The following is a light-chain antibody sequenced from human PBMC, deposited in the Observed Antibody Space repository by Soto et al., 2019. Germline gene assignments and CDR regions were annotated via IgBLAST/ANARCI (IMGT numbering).Light chain of an antibody. Sequence: EVVMTQSPDTLSVSPGERATLSCRASHTISSRYLAWYQQKPGQAPRLLMYGISRRATGIPDRFSGSGSGTDFTLTITRLEPEDFAVYYCQQYVTSSPRTFGQGTKVDIK. CDR1: HTISSRY. V-gene: IGKV3-20*01. CDR3: QQYVTSSPRT. J-gene: IGKJ1*01. CDR2: GIS.